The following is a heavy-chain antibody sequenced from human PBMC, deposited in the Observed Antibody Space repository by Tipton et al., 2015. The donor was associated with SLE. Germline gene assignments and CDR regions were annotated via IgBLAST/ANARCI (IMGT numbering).Heavy chain of an antibody. J-gene: IGHJ4*02. D-gene: IGHD5-24*01. CDR3: ARGTIPDLDY. Sequence: QVQLVQPGPEVKKTGASVKVSCEASGYTFRHYDINWVRQASGQGLEWMGWVNPRSGDTVYAQKFQGRVTMTTDTSTNTAYMELTALRSDDTAVYYCARGTIPDLDYWGQGTLVSVYS. CDR2: VNPRSGDT. CDR1: GYTFRHYD. V-gene: IGHV1-8*01.